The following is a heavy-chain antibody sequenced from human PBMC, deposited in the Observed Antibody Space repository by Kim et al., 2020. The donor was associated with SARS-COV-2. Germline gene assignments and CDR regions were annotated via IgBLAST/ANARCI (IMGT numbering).Heavy chain of an antibody. D-gene: IGHD6-19*01. V-gene: IGHV3-30*03. CDR3: TRGPVHSGSLDDAFDF. CDR2: IASLGNNK. Sequence: GGSLRLSCAGSGFTFSDYGIHWVRQAPGKGLEWVAFIASLGNNKYFADSVKGRFTLSRDSSLNTVYLQMNSLRPEDSATYYCTRGPVHSGSLDDAFDFWRQGTMVTVSS. J-gene: IGHJ3*01. CDR1: GFTFSDYG.